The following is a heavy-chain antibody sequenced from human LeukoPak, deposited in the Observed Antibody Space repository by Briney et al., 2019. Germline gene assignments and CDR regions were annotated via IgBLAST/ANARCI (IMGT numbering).Heavy chain of an antibody. CDR1: GFTFSGSA. CDR2: IRSKANSYAT. V-gene: IGHV3-73*01. CDR3: LRYYYDSSDRDY. Sequence: GGSLRLSCAASGFTFSGSAMPWVRQASGKGLEWVGRIRSKANSYATAYAASVKGRFTISSDDSKNTAYLQMNSLKTEDTAVYYCLRYYYDSSDRDYWGQGTLVTVSS. D-gene: IGHD3-22*01. J-gene: IGHJ4*02.